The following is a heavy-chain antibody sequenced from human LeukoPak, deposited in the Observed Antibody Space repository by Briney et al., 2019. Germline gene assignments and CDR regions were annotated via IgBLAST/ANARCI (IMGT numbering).Heavy chain of an antibody. CDR2: ISSSSSYI. D-gene: IGHD6-19*01. CDR1: GFTFSSYS. V-gene: IGHV3-21*01. CDR3: ARDFPVAGTYYFDY. J-gene: IGHJ4*02. Sequence: GGSLRLSCAASGFTFSSYSMNWVRQAPGKGLEWVSSISSSSSYIYYADSVKGRFTISRDNAKNSLYLQMNSLRAEDSALYYCARDFPVAGTYYFDYWGQGALVTVSS.